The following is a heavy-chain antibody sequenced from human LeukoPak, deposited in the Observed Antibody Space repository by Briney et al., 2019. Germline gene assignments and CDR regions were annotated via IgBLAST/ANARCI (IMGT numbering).Heavy chain of an antibody. V-gene: IGHV1-2*06. J-gene: IGHJ3*02. D-gene: IGHD2-15*01. Sequence: AASVKVSCKASGYTFTGYYMHWVRQAPGQGLEWMGRINPNSGGTNYAQKFQGRVTMTRDTSISTAYMELSRLRSDDTAVYYCARVRVVVARNAFDIWGQGTMVTVSS. CDR1: GYTFTGYY. CDR3: ARVRVVVARNAFDI. CDR2: INPNSGGT.